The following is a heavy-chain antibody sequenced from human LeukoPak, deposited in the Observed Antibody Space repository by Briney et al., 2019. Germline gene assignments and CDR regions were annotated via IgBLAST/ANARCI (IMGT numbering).Heavy chain of an antibody. D-gene: IGHD6-19*01. Sequence: GGSLRLSCAASGFTISSYAMSWVRQAPGKGLEWVSAISGSGGSTYYADSVKGRFTISRDNSKNTLYLQMNSLRAEDTAVYYCAKQPLSQYRSGWYPEYFQHWGQGTLVTVSS. J-gene: IGHJ1*01. CDR3: AKQPLSQYRSGWYPEYFQH. V-gene: IGHV3-23*01. CDR1: GFTISSYA. CDR2: ISGSGGST.